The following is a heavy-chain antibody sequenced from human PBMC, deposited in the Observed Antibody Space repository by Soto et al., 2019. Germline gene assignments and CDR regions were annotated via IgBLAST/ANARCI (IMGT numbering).Heavy chain of an antibody. CDR2: IYYSGST. V-gene: IGHV4-59*08. CDR1: GGSISSYY. D-gene: IGHD6-6*01. CDR3: ARHRPQGETDY. J-gene: IGHJ4*02. Sequence: QVQLQESGPGLVKPSETLSLTCTVSGGSISSYYWSWIRQPPGKGLEWIGYIYYSGSTNYNPSLKSRVTISVDTSKNQFSLKLSSVTAADTAVYYCARHRPQGETDYWGQGTLVTVSS.